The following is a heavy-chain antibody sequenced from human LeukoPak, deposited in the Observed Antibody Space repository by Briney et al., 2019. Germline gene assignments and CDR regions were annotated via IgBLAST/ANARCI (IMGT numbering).Heavy chain of an antibody. J-gene: IGHJ6*03. CDR2: ISFDGSSK. CDR3: AKAADQYYYYYFYYMDV. D-gene: IGHD2-2*01. V-gene: IGHV3-30*18. Sequence: GGSLRLSCAASGFTFSSYGMHWVRQAPGKGLEWVAVISFDGSSKDYAESVKGRFTISRDNSKNTLYLQMNSLGVEDTAVYYCAKAADQYYYYYFYYMDVWGKGTMVTVSS. CDR1: GFTFSSYG.